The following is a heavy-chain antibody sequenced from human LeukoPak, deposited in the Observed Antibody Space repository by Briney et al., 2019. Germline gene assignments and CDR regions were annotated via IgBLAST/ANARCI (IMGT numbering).Heavy chain of an antibody. J-gene: IGHJ4*02. CDR3: ARDQQYYSYNYFDY. V-gene: IGHV3-7*05. CDR1: GFTFSSYW. Sequence: PGGSLRLSCAASGFTFSSYWMSWVRQAPGKGLEWVANIKQDGGEKYYVESVKGRFTISRDNDKNSLYLQMTSLRAEDTDVYYCARDQQYYSYNYFDYWGQGTLVTVSS. D-gene: IGHD3-10*01. CDR2: IKQDGGEK.